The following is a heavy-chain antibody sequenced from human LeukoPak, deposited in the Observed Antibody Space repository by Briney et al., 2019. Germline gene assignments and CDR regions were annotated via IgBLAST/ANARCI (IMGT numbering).Heavy chain of an antibody. J-gene: IGHJ4*02. V-gene: IGHV3-21*01. CDR1: GFTFSSYS. CDR3: ARKTAYQLLSSADY. D-gene: IGHD2-2*01. CDR2: ISSSSSYI. Sequence: GGSLRLSCAVSGFTFSSYSMNWVRQAPGKGLEWVSSISSSSSYIFYADSVKGRFTISRDNAKDSLYLQMNSLRAEDTAVYYCARKTAYQLLSSADYWGQGTLVTVSS.